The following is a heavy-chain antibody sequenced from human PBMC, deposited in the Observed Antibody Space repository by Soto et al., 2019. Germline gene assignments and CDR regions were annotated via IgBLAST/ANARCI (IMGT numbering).Heavy chain of an antibody. CDR3: ASYSSSWYDYYYYGMDV. V-gene: IGHV4-4*07. Sequence: SETLSLTCTVSGGSISSYYWSWIRQPAGKGLEWIGRIYTSGSTNYNPSLKSRVTMSVDTSKNQFSLRLSSVTAADTAVYYCASYSSSWYDYYYYGMDVWGQGTTVTVSS. CDR1: GGSISSYY. D-gene: IGHD6-13*01. CDR2: IYTSGST. J-gene: IGHJ6*02.